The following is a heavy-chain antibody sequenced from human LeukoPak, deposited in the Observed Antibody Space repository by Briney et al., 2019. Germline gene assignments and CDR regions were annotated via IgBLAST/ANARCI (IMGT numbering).Heavy chain of an antibody. J-gene: IGHJ4*02. CDR3: VRDPYEAY. CDR2: IWYDGNNK. Sequence: PGGSLRLSCAVSGFTFTTYSMHWVRQAPGKGLEWVAVIWYDGNNKYYADSVKGRFTISRDNSKNTLYLQMNSLRAEDTAVYYCVRDPYEAYWGQGTLVTVSS. V-gene: IGHV3-33*01. CDR1: GFTFTTYS. D-gene: IGHD5-12*01.